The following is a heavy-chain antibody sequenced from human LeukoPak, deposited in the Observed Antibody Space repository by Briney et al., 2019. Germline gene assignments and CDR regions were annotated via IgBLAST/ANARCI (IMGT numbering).Heavy chain of an antibody. CDR2: IYPADSDT. Sequence: GESLKISCKGSGYSFSNYWIGWVRQMPGKGLEWMGIIYPADSDTRYSPSFQGQVTISADKSISAAYLQWSSLKASDTAMYYCATAISHYDSSGYYAYWGQGTLVTVSS. D-gene: IGHD3-22*01. V-gene: IGHV5-51*01. CDR1: GYSFSNYW. J-gene: IGHJ4*02. CDR3: ATAISHYDSSGYYAY.